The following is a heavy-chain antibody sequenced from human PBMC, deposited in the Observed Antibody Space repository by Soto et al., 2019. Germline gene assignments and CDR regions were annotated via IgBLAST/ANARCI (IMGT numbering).Heavy chain of an antibody. CDR3: AYDGDTAKTLSFDY. V-gene: IGHV1-18*01. CDR2: ISAYNGNT. CDR1: GYTFTSYG. J-gene: IGHJ4*02. Sequence: QVQLVQSGAEVKKPGASVKVSCKASGYTFTSYGISWVRQAPGQGLEWMGWISAYNGNTNYAQKLQRRVTMTTDTCTSTAYMVLKSLISDDTAVYYCAYDGDTAKTLSFDYWGQGTLVTVSS. D-gene: IGHD5-18*01.